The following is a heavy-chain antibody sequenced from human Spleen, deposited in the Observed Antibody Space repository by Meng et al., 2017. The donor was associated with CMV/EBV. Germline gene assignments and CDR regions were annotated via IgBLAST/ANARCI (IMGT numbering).Heavy chain of an antibody. D-gene: IGHD2-2*01. Sequence: GGSLRLSCAASGFTFSSYAMSWVRQAPGKGLEWVAFIRYDGSNKYYADSVKGRFTISRDNSKNTLYLQMNSLRAEDTAVYYCAKDRYCSSTSCYRLYYYGMDVWGQGTTVTVSS. CDR2: IRYDGSNK. CDR3: AKDRYCSSTSCYRLYYYGMDV. V-gene: IGHV3-30*02. J-gene: IGHJ6*02. CDR1: GFTFSSYA.